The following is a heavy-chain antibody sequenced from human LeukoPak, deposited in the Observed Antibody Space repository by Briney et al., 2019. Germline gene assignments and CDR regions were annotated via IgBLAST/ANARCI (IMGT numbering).Heavy chain of an antibody. CDR1: GGSIKSNY. J-gene: IGHJ5*02. V-gene: IGHV4-59*12. CDR2: GYYSGST. Sequence: VKPSETLSLTCTGSGGSIKSNYWSWIRQPPGKGLEWIGYGYYSGSTNYNPSLKRRVTISVDTSKNQFSLKLSSVTAADTAVYYCARVPNWFDPWGQGTLVTVSS. CDR3: ARVPNWFDP.